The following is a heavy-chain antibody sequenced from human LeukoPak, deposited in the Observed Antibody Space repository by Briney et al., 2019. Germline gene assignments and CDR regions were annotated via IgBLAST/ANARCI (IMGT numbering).Heavy chain of an antibody. CDR1: GGTFSSYA. J-gene: IGHJ6*03. V-gene: IGHV1-69*05. CDR2: IILIFGTA. Sequence: ASVKVSCKASGGTFSSYAISWVRQAPGQGLEWMGRIILIFGTANYAQKFQGRVTITTDESTSTAYMELSSLRSEDTAVYYCARESQSYYYYYMDVWGKGTTVTVSS. CDR3: ARESQSYYYYYMDV.